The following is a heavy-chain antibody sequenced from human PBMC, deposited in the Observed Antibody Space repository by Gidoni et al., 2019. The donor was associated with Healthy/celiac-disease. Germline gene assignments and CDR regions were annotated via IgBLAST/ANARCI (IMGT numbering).Heavy chain of an antibody. CDR3: AKGPFVVVVAAPWYGMDV. V-gene: IGHV3-23*01. Sequence: EIQLLESGGGLVQPGGSLRLPCAASGFTFSSCAMGWVRQAPGKGREWVSAISGSGGSTYYADPVKGRFTISRENSKNTLYLQMNSLRAEDTAVYYCAKGPFVVVVAAPWYGMDVWGQGTTVTVSS. CDR1: GFTFSSCA. J-gene: IGHJ6*02. CDR2: ISGSGGST. D-gene: IGHD2-15*01.